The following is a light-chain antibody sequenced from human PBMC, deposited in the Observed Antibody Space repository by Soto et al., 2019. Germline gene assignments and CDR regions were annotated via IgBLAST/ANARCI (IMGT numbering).Light chain of an antibody. J-gene: IGLJ2*01. Sequence: SYELTQPPSVSVSPGQTASISCSGDKLGDKFTSWYQQKPGQPPVLVIYQDRKRPSGSPERFSGSNSGTTATLTISGTQPMDEADYYCQARDTSVVFGGGTKLTVL. V-gene: IGLV3-1*01. CDR3: QARDTSVV. CDR2: QDR. CDR1: KLGDKF.